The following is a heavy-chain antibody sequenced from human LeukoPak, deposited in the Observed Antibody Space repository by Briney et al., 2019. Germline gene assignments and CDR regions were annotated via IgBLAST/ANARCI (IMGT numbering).Heavy chain of an antibody. CDR2: INHSGST. Sequence: SETLSLTCAVYGGSFSGYYWSWIRQPPGKGLEWIGEINHSGSTNYNPSLKSRVTISVDTSKNQFSLKLSSVTAADTAAYYCARDSIGMGFGANYGMDVWGQGTTVTVSS. J-gene: IGHJ6*02. CDR3: ARDSIGMGFGANYGMDV. CDR1: GGSFSGYY. V-gene: IGHV4-34*01. D-gene: IGHD3-10*01.